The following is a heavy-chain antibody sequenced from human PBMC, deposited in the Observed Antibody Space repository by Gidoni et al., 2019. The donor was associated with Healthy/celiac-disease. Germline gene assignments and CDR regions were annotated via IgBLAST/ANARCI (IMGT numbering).Heavy chain of an antibody. V-gene: IGHV1-69*01. D-gene: IGHD3-10*01. CDR3: ARPTVYYYALYAFDI. CDR1: GGTFSSYA. Sequence: QVQLVQSGAEVQKPGSSVMLSCKASGGTFSSYAISWVRQAPGPGLEWMGGIIPIFGKANYAQKFQGRVTITADESTSTAYMELSSLRSEDTAVYYCARPTVYYYALYAFDIWGQGTMVTVSS. CDR2: IIPIFGKA. J-gene: IGHJ3*02.